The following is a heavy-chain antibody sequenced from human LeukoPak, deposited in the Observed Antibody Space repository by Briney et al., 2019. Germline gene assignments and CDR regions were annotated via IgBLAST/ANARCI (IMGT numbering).Heavy chain of an antibody. Sequence: GGSLRLSCAASGFTFSSYGMHWVRQAPGKGLEWVAVISYDGSNKYYADSVKGRFTISRDNSKNTLYLQMNSRGAEDTAVYYCGKEEGVVVVAAVNQGIDYWGEGDLVTVSS. D-gene: IGHD2-2*01. CDR2: ISYDGSNK. V-gene: IGHV3-30*18. J-gene: IGHJ4*02. CDR1: GFTFSSYG. CDR3: GKEEGVVVVAAVNQGIDY.